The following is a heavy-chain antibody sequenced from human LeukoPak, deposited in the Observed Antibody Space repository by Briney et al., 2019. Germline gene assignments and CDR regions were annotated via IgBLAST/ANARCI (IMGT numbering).Heavy chain of an antibody. J-gene: IGHJ4*02. Sequence: ASVKVSCKASGYTFTGYYMHWVRQAPGQGLEWMGWINPNSGGTNYAQKFQGRVTMTRDTSISTAYMELSRLRSDDTAVHYCARVIGMLGGNLIIKPLDYWGQGTLVTVSS. V-gene: IGHV1-2*02. CDR1: GYTFTGYY. D-gene: IGHD4-23*01. CDR2: INPNSGGT. CDR3: ARVIGMLGGNLIIKPLDY.